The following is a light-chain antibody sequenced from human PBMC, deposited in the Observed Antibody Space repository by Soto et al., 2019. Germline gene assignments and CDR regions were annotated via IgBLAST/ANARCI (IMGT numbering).Light chain of an antibody. CDR1: SSDVGGYNY. Sequence: QSALTQPASVSGSPGQSITISCTGTSSDVGGYNYVSWYQQHPGKAPKLMIYDVSNRPSGXXNRFSGSKSGNTASLTISGLQAEDEADYYCSSYTSSSTPVVFGGGTKLTVL. J-gene: IGLJ2*01. CDR3: SSYTSSSTPVV. CDR2: DVS. V-gene: IGLV2-14*01.